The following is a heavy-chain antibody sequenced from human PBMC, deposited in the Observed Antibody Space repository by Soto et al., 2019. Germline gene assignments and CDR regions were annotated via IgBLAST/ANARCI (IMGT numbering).Heavy chain of an antibody. V-gene: IGHV4-38-2*02. D-gene: IGHD1-1*01. J-gene: IGHJ5*02. Sequence: PSKTLSLTCAMCGYSTSSLYTLGWIRVPPGRGLEWIGSLYHGGSKYYNSSLKSRATISVDTSKNQFSLKVTSVTAADTAVYYCARDPSQVENRFDLWGQGTLVTVS. CDR3: ARDPSQVENRFDL. CDR2: LYHGGSK. CDR1: GYSTSSLYT.